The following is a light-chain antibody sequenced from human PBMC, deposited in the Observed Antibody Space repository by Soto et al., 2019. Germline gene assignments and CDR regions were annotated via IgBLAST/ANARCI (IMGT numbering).Light chain of an antibody. J-gene: IGKJ5*01. CDR3: QQYDNLPLI. CDR1: QGISSY. Sequence: ATRMPQSPSSLSASTGDRVTSSCRASQGISSYLAWYQQKPGKAPKLLIYDASSLETGVPSRFSGSGSGTDFTLTISSLQPEDFATYYCQQYDNLPLIFGQGTRLEIK. CDR2: DAS. V-gene: IGKV1-8*01.